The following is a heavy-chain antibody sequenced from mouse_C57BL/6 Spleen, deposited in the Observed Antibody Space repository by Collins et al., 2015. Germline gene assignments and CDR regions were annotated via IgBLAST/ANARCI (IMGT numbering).Heavy chain of an antibody. CDR2: IYPSDSET. CDR3: ARSGYYGSPPWFAY. D-gene: IGHD1-1*01. V-gene: IGHV1-61*01. CDR1: GCTFTSYW. J-gene: IGHJ3*01. Sequence: QVQLQQPGAELMRPGSSVKLSCKASGCTFTSYWMDWVKQRPGQGLEWIGNIYPSDSETHYNQKFKDKATLTVDKSSSTAYMQLSSLTSEDSAVYYCARSGYYGSPPWFAYWGQGTLVTVSA.